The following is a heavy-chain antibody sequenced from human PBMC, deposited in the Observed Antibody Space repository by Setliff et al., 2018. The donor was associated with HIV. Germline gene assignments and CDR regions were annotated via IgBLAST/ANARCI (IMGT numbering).Heavy chain of an antibody. V-gene: IGHV1-69*05. CDR2: IIPIFGTA. CDR1: GHPFSNYD. D-gene: IGHD3-3*01. CDR3: ARDVYFTFSGEVIRHYLDV. Sequence: SVKVSCKTSGHPFSNYDIIWVRRATGQGLEWMGGIIPIFGTAKYAQKFQGRVTITTDESTSTAYMELRRLTSEDTAVYYCARDVYFTFSGEVIRHYLDVWGKGTTVTVSS. J-gene: IGHJ6*03.